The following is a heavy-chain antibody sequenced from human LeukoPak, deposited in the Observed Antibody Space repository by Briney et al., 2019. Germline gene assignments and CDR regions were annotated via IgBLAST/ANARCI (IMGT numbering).Heavy chain of an antibody. J-gene: IGHJ3*02. CDR3: ARLSYGNSVHAFDI. CDR2: IYPGDSDT. V-gene: IGHV5-51*01. CDR1: GYSFTSYW. D-gene: IGHD4-23*01. Sequence: GESLKISCKGSGYSFTSYWIGWVRQMPGKGLEWMGIIYPGDSDTRYSPSFRGQVTISADKYISTAYLQRSSLKDSDTAMYYCARLSYGNSVHAFDIWGQGTMVTVSS.